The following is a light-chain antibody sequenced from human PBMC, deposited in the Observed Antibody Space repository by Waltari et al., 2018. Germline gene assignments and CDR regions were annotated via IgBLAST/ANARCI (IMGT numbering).Light chain of an antibody. CDR3: QQYNSYPYT. J-gene: IGKJ2*01. V-gene: IGKV1-5*01. Sequence: DIQMTQSPSTLSASVGDRVTITCRASQSISIWLAWYQQKPGKAPKLLIYDPSILESGVPSRFSGSGSGTECTLIISSLQPDDSATYYCQQYNSYPYTFGQGTKLEIK. CDR2: DPS. CDR1: QSISIW.